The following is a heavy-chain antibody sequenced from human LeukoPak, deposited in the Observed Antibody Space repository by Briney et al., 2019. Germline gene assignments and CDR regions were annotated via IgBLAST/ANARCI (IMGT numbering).Heavy chain of an antibody. CDR1: GGSISSYY. Sequence: SETLSLTCTVSGGSISSYYWSWIRQPPGKGLEWIGYIYYSGSTNYNPSLKSRVTISVDTSKNQFSLKLSSVTAADTAVYFCARTGISGPDYWGQGTLVTVSS. CDR3: ARTGISGPDY. D-gene: IGHD3-3*02. J-gene: IGHJ4*02. CDR2: IYYSGST. V-gene: IGHV4-59*01.